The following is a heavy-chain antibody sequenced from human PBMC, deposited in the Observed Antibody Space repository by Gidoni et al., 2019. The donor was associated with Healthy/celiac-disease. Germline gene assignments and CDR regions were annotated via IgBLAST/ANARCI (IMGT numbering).Heavy chain of an antibody. J-gene: IGHJ4*02. CDR2: ISYDGSNK. V-gene: IGHV3-30*18. Sequence: QVQLVESGGGVVQPGRSLRLSCAASGSTFSSYGMHWVRQAPGKGLEWVAVISYDGSNKYYADSVKGRFTISRDNSKNTLYLQMNSLRAEDTAVYYCAKVAVTTTTAFDYWGQGTLVTVSS. CDR1: GSTFSSYG. D-gene: IGHD4-17*01. CDR3: AKVAVTTTTAFDY.